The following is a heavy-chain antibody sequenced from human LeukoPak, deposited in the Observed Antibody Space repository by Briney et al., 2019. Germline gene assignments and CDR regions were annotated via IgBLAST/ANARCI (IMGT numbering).Heavy chain of an antibody. V-gene: IGHV3-21*01. D-gene: IGHD3-16*01. CDR3: ARDPRGGY. Sequence: GGSLRLSCAASGFTFSSYSMNWVRQAPGKGLEWVSSISSSSSYIYYADSVKGRLAISRDNAKNSLYLQMYSLRAEDTAVYYCARDPRGGYWGQGTLVTVSS. CDR1: GFTFSSYS. J-gene: IGHJ4*02. CDR2: ISSSSSYI.